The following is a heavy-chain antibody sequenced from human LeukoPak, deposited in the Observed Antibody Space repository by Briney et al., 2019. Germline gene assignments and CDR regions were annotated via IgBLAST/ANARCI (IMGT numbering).Heavy chain of an antibody. CDR3: AKVLAVAGGY. Sequence: GGSLRLSCAASGFTFSTNAMSWVRQAPGKGLEWVSTISGSGGSTYHADSVEGRFTISRDSSKNTLYLQMNSLRAEDTAVYYCAKVLAVAGGYWGQGTLVTVSS. V-gene: IGHV3-23*01. J-gene: IGHJ4*02. D-gene: IGHD6-19*01. CDR1: GFTFSTNA. CDR2: ISGSGGST.